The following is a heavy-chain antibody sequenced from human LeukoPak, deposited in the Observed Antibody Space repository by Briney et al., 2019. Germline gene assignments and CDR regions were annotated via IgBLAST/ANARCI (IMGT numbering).Heavy chain of an antibody. D-gene: IGHD2/OR15-2a*01. J-gene: IGHJ4*02. V-gene: IGHV3-30-3*01. CDR2: ISYDGSNK. CDR1: GFTFSSYA. Sequence: GGSLRLSCAASGFTFSSYAMHWVRQAPGKGLEWVAVISYDGSNKYYADSVKGRFTISRDNAKNSLYLQMSSLRAEDTAVYYCAMLASQYLTSWLDYWGQGTLFTVSS. CDR3: AMLASQYLTSWLDY.